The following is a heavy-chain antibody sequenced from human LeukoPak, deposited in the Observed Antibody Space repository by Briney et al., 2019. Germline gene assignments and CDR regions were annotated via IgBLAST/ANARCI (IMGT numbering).Heavy chain of an antibody. V-gene: IGHV1-69*05. D-gene: IGHD2-2*01. J-gene: IGHJ5*02. Sequence: ASVKVSCKASGGTFSSYAISWVRQAPGHGLAWMGGIIPIFGTANYAQKLQGRVTITTGESTSTAYMELSSLRSEDTAVYYCALIAKYCSSTSCYLNGWFDPWGQGTLVTVSS. CDR2: IIPIFGTA. CDR1: GGTFSSYA. CDR3: ALIAKYCSSTSCYLNGWFDP.